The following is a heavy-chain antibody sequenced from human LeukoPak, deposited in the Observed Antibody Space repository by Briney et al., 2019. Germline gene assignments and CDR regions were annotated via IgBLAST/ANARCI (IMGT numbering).Heavy chain of an antibody. CDR3: ARAGYYNSSGYYFLVY. Sequence: ASVKVSCKASGYIFTSYYMHWVRQAPGQGLEWMGIINPSGGSTSYAQKFQGRVTMTRDISTRTVYMELSSLRSEDTAVYYCARAGYYNSSGYYFLVYWGQGTLVTVSS. CDR1: GYIFTSYY. CDR2: INPSGGST. D-gene: IGHD3-22*01. J-gene: IGHJ4*02. V-gene: IGHV1-46*01.